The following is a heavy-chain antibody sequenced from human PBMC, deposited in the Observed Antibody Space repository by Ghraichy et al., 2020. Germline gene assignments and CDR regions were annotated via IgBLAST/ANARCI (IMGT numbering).Heavy chain of an antibody. Sequence: SETLSLTCAVSGGSSSSSNWWSRVRQPPGKGLEWIGEIYHSGSTNYNPSLKSRVTISVDKSKNQFSLKLSSVTAADTAVYYCARMGDYYYGMDVWGQGTTVTVSS. J-gene: IGHJ6*02. V-gene: IGHV4-4*02. CDR2: IYHSGST. CDR3: ARMGDYYYGMDV. CDR1: GGSSSSSNW.